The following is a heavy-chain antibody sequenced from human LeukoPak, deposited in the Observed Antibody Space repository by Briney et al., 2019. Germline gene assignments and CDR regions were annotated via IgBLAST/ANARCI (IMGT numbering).Heavy chain of an antibody. CDR3: ARDGAYYDSSGYYSKDY. V-gene: IGHV3-11*01. J-gene: IGHJ4*02. Sequence: GGSLRLSCAASGFTFSDYYMSWIRQAPGKGLEWASYISSSGSTIYYADSVKGRFTISRDNAKNSLYLQMNSLRAEDTAVYYCARDGAYYDSSGYYSKDYWGQGTLVTVSS. CDR1: GFTFSDYY. D-gene: IGHD3-22*01. CDR2: ISSSGSTI.